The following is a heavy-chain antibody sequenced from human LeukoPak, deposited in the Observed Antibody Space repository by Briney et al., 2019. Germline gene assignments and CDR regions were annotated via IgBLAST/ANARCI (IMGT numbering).Heavy chain of an antibody. CDR2: IWYDGRNK. Sequence: PGGSLRLSCAASGFTFSSSGMRWVRQAPGKGLEGVAMIWYDGRNKYYADSVKGRFTIPRDNSKNTLYLQVNSLRAEDTAVYYCAKSGYCTNGVCPHDAFDIWGQGTMVTVSS. V-gene: IGHV3-33*06. D-gene: IGHD2-8*01. J-gene: IGHJ3*02. CDR3: AKSGYCTNGVCPHDAFDI. CDR1: GFTFSSSG.